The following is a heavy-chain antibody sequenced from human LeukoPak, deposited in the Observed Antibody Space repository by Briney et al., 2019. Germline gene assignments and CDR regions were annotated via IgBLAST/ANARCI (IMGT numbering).Heavy chain of an antibody. D-gene: IGHD3-22*01. CDR1: GFTFSSYG. CDR3: ARDGGSSGYHDALDI. J-gene: IGHJ3*02. CDR2: IWYDGRNK. Sequence: GGSLRLSCAASGFTFSSYGMHWVRQAPGRGLEWVALIWYDGRNKYYADSVKDRFTISRDNSKNTLSLQLNSLRDEDTAVYYCARDGGSSGYHDALDIWGQGTMVTVSA. V-gene: IGHV3-33*01.